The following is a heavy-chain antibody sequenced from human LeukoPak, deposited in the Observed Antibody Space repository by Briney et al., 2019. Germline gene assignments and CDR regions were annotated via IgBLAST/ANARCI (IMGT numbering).Heavy chain of an antibody. CDR1: GFTFSSYW. CDR2: IKQDGSEK. J-gene: IGHJ4*02. V-gene: IGHV3-7*03. D-gene: IGHD3-9*01. Sequence: GGSLRLSCAASGFTFSSYWMSWVRQAPGKGLEWVANIKQDGSEKYYVDSVKGRFTISRDNAKNSLYLQMNSLRAEDTALYYCAKAYYDILTGPVDYWGQGTLVTVSS. CDR3: AKAYYDILTGPVDY.